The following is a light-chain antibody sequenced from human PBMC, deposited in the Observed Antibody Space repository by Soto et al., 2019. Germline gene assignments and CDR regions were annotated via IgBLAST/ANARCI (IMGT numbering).Light chain of an antibody. Sequence: DIRMTQSPSTLSASVGDRVTITCRASQGISGWLAWYQQKPGKAPKLLIYDASSLESGVPSRFSGSESGTEFTLTITSLQADDFATYYCQQYDKYWTFGQGTKVDIK. V-gene: IGKV1-5*01. CDR1: QGISGW. J-gene: IGKJ1*01. CDR2: DAS. CDR3: QQYDKYWT.